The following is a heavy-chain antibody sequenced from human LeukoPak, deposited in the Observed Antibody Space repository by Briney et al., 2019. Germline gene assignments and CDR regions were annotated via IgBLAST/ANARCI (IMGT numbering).Heavy chain of an antibody. Sequence: SETLSLTCIVSGGSMSHYYWSWIRQPPGKGLEWIGYQYYSGSTNYNPSLTSRATISLDTSKNQVSLKLSSVTAADTALYYCARHGPVGADAPFDIWGQGTMVTVSS. V-gene: IGHV4-59*08. CDR2: QYYSGST. D-gene: IGHD1-26*01. CDR1: GGSMSHYY. CDR3: ARHGPVGADAPFDI. J-gene: IGHJ3*02.